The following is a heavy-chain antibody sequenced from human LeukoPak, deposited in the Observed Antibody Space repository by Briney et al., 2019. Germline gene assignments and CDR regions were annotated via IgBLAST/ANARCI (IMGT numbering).Heavy chain of an antibody. V-gene: IGHV5-51*01. D-gene: IGHD3-22*01. J-gene: IGHJ3*02. Sequence: GESLKISCEGSGYSFTSYWIGWVRQMPGKGLEWMRIIYPGDSDPRYSPSFQGQVTISVDKSISTAYLQWSSLKASDTAMYYCARPHSSGYRPDAFDIWGQGTMVTVSS. CDR2: IYPGDSDP. CDR1: GYSFTSYW. CDR3: ARPHSSGYRPDAFDI.